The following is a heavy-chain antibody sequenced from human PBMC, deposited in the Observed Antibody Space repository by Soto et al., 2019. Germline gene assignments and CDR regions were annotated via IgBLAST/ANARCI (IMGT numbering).Heavy chain of an antibody. CDR3: ARGSWGGDGIDV. CDR2: ISSSSRDI. CDR1: GFIFSTYT. Sequence: GGSLRLSCAASGFIFSTYTINWVRQAPGKGLEWVASISSSSRDIFYADSVKDRFTIARDNANSSVDLQMNSLRVGDTAIYYCARGSWGGDGIDVWGQGTTVTVSS. J-gene: IGHJ6*02. V-gene: IGHV3-21*01. D-gene: IGHD3-16*01.